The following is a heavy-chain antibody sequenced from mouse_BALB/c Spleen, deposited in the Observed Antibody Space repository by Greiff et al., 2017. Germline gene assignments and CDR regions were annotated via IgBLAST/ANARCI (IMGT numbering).Heavy chain of an antibody. J-gene: IGHJ3*01. D-gene: IGHD2-14*01. CDR1: GFSLTSYG. Sequence: QVQLQQSGPGLVQPSQSLSITCTVSGFSLTSYGVHWVRQSPGKGLEWLGVIWSGGSTDYNAAFISRLSISKDNSKSQVFFKMNSLQANDTAIYYCAKERGVRQFAYWGQGTLVTVSA. CDR3: AKERGVRQFAY. V-gene: IGHV2-2*02. CDR2: IWSGGST.